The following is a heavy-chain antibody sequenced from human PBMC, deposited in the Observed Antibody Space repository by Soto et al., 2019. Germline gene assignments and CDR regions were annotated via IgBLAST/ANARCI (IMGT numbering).Heavy chain of an antibody. D-gene: IGHD2-21*01. CDR2: ISPKGTYR. Sequence: QVQLVESGGGLVKPGGSLRLSCATSGFTFSDYYMSWIRQAPGKGLEFVSYISPKGTYRTYADSVKGRFTISRDNAKNSLYLQVNSLRAEDPAVYYCSRGGGGGLFDLWGQGTFVTASS. J-gene: IGHJ5*02. CDR1: GFTFSDYY. CDR3: SRGGGGGLFDL. V-gene: IGHV3-11*06.